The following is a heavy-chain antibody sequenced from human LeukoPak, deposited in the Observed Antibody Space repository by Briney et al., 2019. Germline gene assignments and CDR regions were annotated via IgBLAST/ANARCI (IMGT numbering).Heavy chain of an antibody. CDR1: GASISRGSYY. J-gene: IGHJ2*01. D-gene: IGHD1-1*01. CDR3: ARGQLDYWYFDL. V-gene: IGHV4-39*07. Sequence: SETLSLTCTVSGASISRGSYYWGWIRQPPGKGLEWIGTVYSGGNTYYNPSLQNRVTISKHASKTQFSLTLSSVTAADTAVFYCARGQLDYWYFDLWGRGTLVTVSS. CDR2: VYSGGNT.